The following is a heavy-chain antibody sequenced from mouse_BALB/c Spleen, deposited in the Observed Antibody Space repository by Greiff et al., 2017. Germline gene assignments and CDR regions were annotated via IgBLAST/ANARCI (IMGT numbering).Heavy chain of an antibody. CDR1: GFNIKDTY. V-gene: IGHV14-3*02. D-gene: IGHD1-1*02. CDR2: IDPANGNT. J-gene: IGHJ3*01. CDR3: ATLGYYGAWFAY. Sequence: EVKLMESGAELVKPGASVKLSCTASGFNIKDTYMHWVKQRPEQGLEWIGRIDPANGNTKYDPKFQGKATITADTSSNTAYLQLSSLTSEDTAVYYCATLGYYGAWFAYWGQGTLVTVSA.